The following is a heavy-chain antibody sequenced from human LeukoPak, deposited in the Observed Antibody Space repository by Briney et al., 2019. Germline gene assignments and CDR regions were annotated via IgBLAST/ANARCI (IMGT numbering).Heavy chain of an antibody. D-gene: IGHD3-3*01. CDR3: AKDNDFWSGYHFDY. CDR2: ISGSGGST. CDR1: GCTFSSYA. V-gene: IGHV3-23*01. Sequence: GGSLRLSCAASGCTFSSYAMSWVRQAPGKGLEWVSAISGSGGSTYYADSVKGRFTISRDNSKNTLYLQMNSLRAEDTAVYYCAKDNDFWSGYHFDYWGQGTLVTVSS. J-gene: IGHJ4*01.